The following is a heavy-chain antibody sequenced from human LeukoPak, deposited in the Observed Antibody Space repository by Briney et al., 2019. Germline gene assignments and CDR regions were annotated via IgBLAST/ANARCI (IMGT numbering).Heavy chain of an antibody. J-gene: IGHJ4*02. D-gene: IGHD7-27*01. V-gene: IGHV4-34*01. Sequence: SETLSLTCAVYGGSFSGYSWNWIRQPPVKGLEWIGEINHSGSTNYNPSLKSRVTISVDTSKNQFSLKLSSVTAADTAVYYCARHYPGLLGIDYWGQGTLVTVSS. CDR2: INHSGST. CDR1: GGSFSGYS. CDR3: ARHYPGLLGIDY.